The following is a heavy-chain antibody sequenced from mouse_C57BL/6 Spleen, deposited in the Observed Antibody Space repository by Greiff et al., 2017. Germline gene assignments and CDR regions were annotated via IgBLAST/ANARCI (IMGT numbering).Heavy chain of an antibody. CDR2: INPSSGYH. Sequence: VQLQQSGAELARPGASVKMSCKASGYTFTSYTMHWVQQRPGQGLEWIGYINPSSGYHKYNQKLKDKATLTADKSSSTAYMQLSSLTSEDAAVYYCARDDGQFAYWGQGTLVTVSA. CDR1: GYTFTSYT. V-gene: IGHV1-4*01. CDR3: ARDDGQFAY. J-gene: IGHJ3*01. D-gene: IGHD2-3*01.